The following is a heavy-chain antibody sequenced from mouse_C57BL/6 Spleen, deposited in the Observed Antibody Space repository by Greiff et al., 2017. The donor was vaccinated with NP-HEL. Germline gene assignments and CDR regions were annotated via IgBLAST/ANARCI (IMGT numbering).Heavy chain of an antibody. CDR3: ARDPHYYGSTYGYFDV. CDR2: IYPGSGNT. D-gene: IGHD1-1*01. V-gene: IGHV1-76*01. Sequence: QVHVKQSGAELVRPGASVKLSCKASGYTFTDYYINWVKQRPGQGLEWIARIYPGSGNTYYNEKFKGKATLTAEKSSSTAYMQLSSLTSEDSAVYFCARDPHYYGSTYGYFDVWGTGTTVTVSS. CDR1: GYTFTDYY. J-gene: IGHJ1*03.